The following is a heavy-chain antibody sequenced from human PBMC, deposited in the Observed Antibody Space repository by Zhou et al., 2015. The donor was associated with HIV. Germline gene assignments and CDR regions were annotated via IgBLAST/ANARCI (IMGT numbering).Heavy chain of an antibody. Sequence: QVQLVQSGAEVKKPGSSVKVSCKASGGTFSSYTISWVRQAPGQGLEWMGRIIPILGIANYAQKFQGRVTITADKSTSTAYMELSSLRSEDTAVYYCARDPDYYGSGTKNWFDPWGQGTLVTVSS. D-gene: IGHD3-10*01. CDR1: GGTFSSYT. CDR3: ARDPDYYGSGTKNWFDP. J-gene: IGHJ5*02. CDR2: IIPILGIA. V-gene: IGHV1-69*08.